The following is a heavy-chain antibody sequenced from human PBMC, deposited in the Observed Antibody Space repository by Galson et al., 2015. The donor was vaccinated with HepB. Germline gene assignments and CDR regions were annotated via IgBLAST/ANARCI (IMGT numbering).Heavy chain of an antibody. Sequence: LILSCAGSGFTFSSYAMSWVRQAPGKGLEWVSAISGSGGSTYYADSVKGRFTISRDNSKNTLYLQMNSLRAEDTAVYFCTFSGSYSGRVGVDYYYGMDVWGQGTTVTVSS. D-gene: IGHD3-10*01. V-gene: IGHV3-23*01. CDR1: GFTFSSYA. J-gene: IGHJ6*02. CDR3: TFSGSYSGRVGVDYYYGMDV. CDR2: ISGSGGST.